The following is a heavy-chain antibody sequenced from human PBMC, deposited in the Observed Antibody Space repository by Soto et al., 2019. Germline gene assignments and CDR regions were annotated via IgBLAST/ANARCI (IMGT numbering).Heavy chain of an antibody. V-gene: IGHV3-21*06. D-gene: IGHD2-15*01. CDR2: ISSSRSYI. CDR1: GFTFSSYS. CDR3: AREIVVVVAASNYMDV. J-gene: IGHJ6*03. Sequence: PGGSLRLSCAASGFTFSSYSMNWVRQAPGKGLEWVSSISSSRSYIYYADSVKGRFTISRDNAKNSLYLQMNSLRAEDTAVYYCAREIVVVVAASNYMDVWGKGTTVTVSS.